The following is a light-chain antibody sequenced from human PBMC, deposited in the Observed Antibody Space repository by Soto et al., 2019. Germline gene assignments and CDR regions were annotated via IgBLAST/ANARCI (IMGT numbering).Light chain of an antibody. CDR3: CSYAGSSTFLYV. Sequence: QCVLTHPASGYGSPGHSIRFFCTGASSDVGSYNLVSWYQHHPGKAPKLMIYEVSRRPSGVSNRFSGSKSGNTASLTISGLQAEDEADYYCCSYAGSSTFLYVFGTGTKVTVL. V-gene: IGLV2-23*02. J-gene: IGLJ1*01. CDR2: EVS. CDR1: SSDVGSYNL.